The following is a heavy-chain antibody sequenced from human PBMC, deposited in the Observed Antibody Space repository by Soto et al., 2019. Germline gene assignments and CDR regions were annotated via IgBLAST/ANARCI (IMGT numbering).Heavy chain of an antibody. CDR1: GFTFSSYT. V-gene: IGHV3-48*01. J-gene: IGHJ6*04. CDR2: ISSSSTTI. Sequence: EVQLVESGGGLVQPGESLRLSCAASGFTFSSYTMNWVRQAPGKGLEWVSSISSSSTTIYYADSVKGRFTISRDNAKNPLYLQMNSLRAEDTAVYYCASFYRRMDVWGKGTTVTVSS. CDR3: ASFYRRMDV.